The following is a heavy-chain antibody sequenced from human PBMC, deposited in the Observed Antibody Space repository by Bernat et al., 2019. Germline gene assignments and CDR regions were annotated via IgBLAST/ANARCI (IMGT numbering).Heavy chain of an antibody. CDR2: IWYDGSNK. D-gene: IGHD2-15*01. Sequence: QVQLVESGGGVVQPGRSLRLSCAASGFTFSSYGMHWVRQAPGKGLEWVAVIWYDGSNKYYADSVKGRLTISRDNSKNTLYLQMNSLRAEDTAVYYCAREMDCSGGSCYVDYWGQGTLVTVSS. V-gene: IGHV3-33*01. CDR3: AREMDCSGGSCYVDY. CDR1: GFTFSSYG. J-gene: IGHJ4*02.